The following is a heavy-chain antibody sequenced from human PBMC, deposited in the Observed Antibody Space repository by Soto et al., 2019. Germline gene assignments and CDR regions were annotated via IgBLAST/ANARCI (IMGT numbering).Heavy chain of an antibody. CDR3: AKDQDVVVPAANTFDY. J-gene: IGHJ4*02. D-gene: IGHD2-2*01. CDR2: IGGSGGST. CDR1: GFTFSSYA. V-gene: IGHV3-23*01. Sequence: GGSLRLSCAASGFTFSSYAMSWVRQAPGKGLEWVSAIGGSGGSTYYADSVKGRFTISRDNSKNTLYLQMNSLRAEDTAVYYCAKDQDVVVPAANTFDYWGQGTLVTVSS.